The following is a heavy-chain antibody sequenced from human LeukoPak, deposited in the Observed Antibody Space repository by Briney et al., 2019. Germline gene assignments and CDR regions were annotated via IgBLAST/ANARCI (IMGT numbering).Heavy chain of an antibody. V-gene: IGHV4-39*01. Sequence: SETLSLTCTVSRGSMSSITNYWGWIRQPPGKGLEWIGSVYYTGNTYYNPSLKSRVTISVGASKSQFSLKLSSVTAADTAVYYCASGPFNYFDLWGQGTLVIVSS. CDR2: VYYTGNT. J-gene: IGHJ4*02. CDR3: ASGPFNYFDL. CDR1: RGSMSSITNY.